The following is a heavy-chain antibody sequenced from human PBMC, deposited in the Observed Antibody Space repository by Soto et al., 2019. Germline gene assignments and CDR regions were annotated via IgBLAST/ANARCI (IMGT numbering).Heavy chain of an antibody. Sequence: PSETLSHTCTVSGCSISSSSYYWGWLRQPPGTWLEWTGSIYYSGSTYYNPSLKSRVTISVDTSKNQFSLKLSSVTAADTAVYYCASELVGLYYYYGMDVWGQGTTVTVSS. CDR2: IYYSGST. CDR3: ASELVGLYYYYGMDV. J-gene: IGHJ6*02. D-gene: IGHD2-15*01. V-gene: IGHV4-39*01. CDR1: GCSISSSSYY.